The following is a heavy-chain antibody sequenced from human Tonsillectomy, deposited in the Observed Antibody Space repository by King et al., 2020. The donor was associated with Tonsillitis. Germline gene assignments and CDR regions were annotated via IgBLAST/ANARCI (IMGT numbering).Heavy chain of an antibody. CDR2: ISYDGSNK. D-gene: IGHD1-26*01. J-gene: IGHJ6*02. Sequence: VQLVESGGGVVQPGRSLRLSCAASGFTFSSYAMHWVRQAPGKGLEWVAVISYDGSNKYYAESVKGRFTLPRDNSKNTLYLQMNSLRAEDTAVYYCARDQRSYWLNYYYYGMDVWGQGTTVTVSS. CDR3: ARDQRSYWLNYYYYGMDV. V-gene: IGHV3-30-3*01. CDR1: GFTFSSYA.